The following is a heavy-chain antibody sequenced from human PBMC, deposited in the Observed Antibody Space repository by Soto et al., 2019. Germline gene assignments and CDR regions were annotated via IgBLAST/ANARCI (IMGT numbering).Heavy chain of an antibody. CDR2: IVVGSGNT. Sequence: SVKVSCKASGCTFTSSAVQWVRQARGQRLEWIGWIVVGSGNTNYAQKFQERVTITRDMSTSTAYMELSSLRSEDTAVYYCAAGNHYCSSTSCYVYYYGMDVWGQGTTVTVSS. J-gene: IGHJ6*02. V-gene: IGHV1-58*01. CDR1: GCTFTSSA. CDR3: AAGNHYCSSTSCYVYYYGMDV. D-gene: IGHD2-2*01.